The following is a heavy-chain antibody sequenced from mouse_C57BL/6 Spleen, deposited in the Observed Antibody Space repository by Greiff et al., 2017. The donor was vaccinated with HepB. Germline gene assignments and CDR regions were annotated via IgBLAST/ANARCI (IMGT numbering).Heavy chain of an antibody. D-gene: IGHD1-1*01. J-gene: IGHJ2*01. CDR3: ARKGYYGSSPFFDY. V-gene: IGHV1-52*01. Sequence: QVQLQQPGAELVRPGSSVKLSCKASGYTFTSYWMHWVKQRPIQGLEWIGNIDPSDSETHYNQKFKDKATLTVDKSSSTAYMQRSSLTSEDSAVYYCARKGYYGSSPFFDYWGQGTTLTVSS. CDR1: GYTFTSYW. CDR2: IDPSDSET.